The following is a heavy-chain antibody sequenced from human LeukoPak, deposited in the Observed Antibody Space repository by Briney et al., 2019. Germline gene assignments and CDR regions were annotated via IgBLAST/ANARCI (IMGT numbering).Heavy chain of an antibody. D-gene: IGHD3-22*01. J-gene: IGHJ4*02. CDR2: ISGSGGST. Sequence: GGSLRLSCAASEFTFSSYAMSWVRQAPGKGLEWVSAISGSGGSTYYADSVKGRFTISRDNSKNTLYLQMNSLRAEDTAVYYCAKGGGYYYDSSGYLDYWGQGTLVTVSS. CDR1: EFTFSSYA. V-gene: IGHV3-23*01. CDR3: AKGGGYYYDSSGYLDY.